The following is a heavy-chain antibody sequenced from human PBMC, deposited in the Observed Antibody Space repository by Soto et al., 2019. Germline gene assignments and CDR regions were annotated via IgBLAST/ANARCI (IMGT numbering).Heavy chain of an antibody. D-gene: IGHD3-10*01. CDR3: ARVPGP. CDR2: IYHSGST. CDR1: GGSISSGGYS. V-gene: IGHV4-30-2*01. Sequence: QLQLQESGSGLVKPSQTLSLTCAVSGGSISSGGYSWSWIRQPPGKGLEGIGYIYHSGSTYYNPSLTSRVTMSVDRSTNPFSLKLSSVPAAATAVYYCARVPGPWGQGTLVTVSS. J-gene: IGHJ5*02.